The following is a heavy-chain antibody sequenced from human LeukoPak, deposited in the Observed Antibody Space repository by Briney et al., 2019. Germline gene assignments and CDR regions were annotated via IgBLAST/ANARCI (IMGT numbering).Heavy chain of an antibody. J-gene: IGHJ3*02. Sequence: GGSLRLSCAASGLTFSSYSMNWVRQAPGKGLEWVSSISSSSSYIYYADSVKGRFTISRDNAKNSLYLQMNSLRAEDTAVYYCARAGIYASYAFDIWGQGTMVTVSS. D-gene: IGHD5/OR15-5a*01. CDR3: ARAGIYASYAFDI. CDR1: GLTFSSYS. CDR2: ISSSSSYI. V-gene: IGHV3-21*01.